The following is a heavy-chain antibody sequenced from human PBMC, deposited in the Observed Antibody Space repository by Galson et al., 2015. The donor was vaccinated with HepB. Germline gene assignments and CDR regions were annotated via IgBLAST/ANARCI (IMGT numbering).Heavy chain of an antibody. CDR1: GFTFSNYA. V-gene: IGHV3-30-3*01. J-gene: IGHJ4*02. D-gene: IGHD1-26*01. CDR3: ASGVGATNWYDY. Sequence: SLRLSCAASGFTFSNYAMHWVRQAPGKGLEWVAVISYDGSNKYYADSVKGRFTISRDNSKNTLYLQMNSLRAEDTAVYYCASGVGATNWYDYWGQGTLVTVSS. CDR2: ISYDGSNK.